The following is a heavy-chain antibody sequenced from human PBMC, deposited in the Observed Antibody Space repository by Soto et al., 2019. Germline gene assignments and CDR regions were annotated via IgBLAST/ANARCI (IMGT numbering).Heavy chain of an antibody. J-gene: IGHJ6*02. D-gene: IGHD2-21*02. Sequence: LSLTCSVSGASVSSGDYFWAWIRQPPGKGLEWIGYISYNGNTNYNPSVKGRVTISLDRSKNQFSLQLTSVTAADTAIYYCARDRPRTIYNSDWYYYGMDVWGQGTTVTVSS. CDR3: ARDRPRTIYNSDWYYYGMDV. CDR1: GASVSSGDYF. V-gene: IGHV4-61*08. CDR2: ISYNGNT.